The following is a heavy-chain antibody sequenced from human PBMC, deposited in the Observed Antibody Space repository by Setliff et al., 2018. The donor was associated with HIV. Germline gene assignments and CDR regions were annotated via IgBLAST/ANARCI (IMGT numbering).Heavy chain of an antibody. V-gene: IGHV4-61*02. Sequence: SETLSLTCTVSGGSISSGSYYWSWIRQPAGKGLEWIGRMYTSGSTNYNPSLKSRVTISVDTSKNQFSLRLTSMTAADTAVYYCAKTSVGATGLYAFDIWGQGTMVTVSS. CDR2: MYTSGST. D-gene: IGHD1-26*01. CDR3: AKTSVGATGLYAFDI. J-gene: IGHJ3*02. CDR1: GGSISSGSYY.